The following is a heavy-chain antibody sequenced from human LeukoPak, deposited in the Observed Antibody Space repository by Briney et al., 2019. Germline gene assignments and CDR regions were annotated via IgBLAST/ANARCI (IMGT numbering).Heavy chain of an antibody. CDR2: ISGSGGST. CDR1: GVTFSSYA. CDR3: AKLLVPRTKDTAMPFDY. D-gene: IGHD5-18*01. J-gene: IGHJ4*02. V-gene: IGHV3-23*01. Sequence: PGGSLRLSCAASGVTFSSYATSWVRQAPGKGLEWVSAISGSGGSTYYADSVKGRFTISRDNSKSTLYLQMNSLRAEDTAVYYCAKLLVPRTKDTAMPFDYWGQGTLVTVSS.